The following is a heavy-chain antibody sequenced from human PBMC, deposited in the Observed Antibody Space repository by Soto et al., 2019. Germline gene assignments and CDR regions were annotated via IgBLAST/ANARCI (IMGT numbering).Heavy chain of an antibody. Sequence: SETLSLTCIVSGVSIKTNDYYWGWVRQPPGKGLEWIGNIFYGGSTFYNPSLRTRLSISVDTSTNQFSLRLNSVTAADTAVYCCAACVVPASRNTGFEFWGQGALGTVSS. CDR1: GVSIKTNDYY. D-gene: IGHD2-15*01. J-gene: IGHJ4*02. CDR3: AACVVPASRNTGFEF. V-gene: IGHV4-39*01. CDR2: IFYGGST.